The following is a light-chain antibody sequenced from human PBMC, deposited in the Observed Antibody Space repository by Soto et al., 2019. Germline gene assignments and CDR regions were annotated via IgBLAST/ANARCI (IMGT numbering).Light chain of an antibody. CDR2: GAS. CDR1: QGVSNTY. V-gene: IGKV3-20*01. Sequence: EIVLTQSPGTLSLSPGERATLSCRASQGVSNTYLAWYQQKPGQAPRLLIYGASSRATGIPDRISGSGSGTDFTLTISRLEPEDFAVYYCQQYGNSPATFGQGTKV. CDR3: QQYGNSPAT. J-gene: IGKJ1*01.